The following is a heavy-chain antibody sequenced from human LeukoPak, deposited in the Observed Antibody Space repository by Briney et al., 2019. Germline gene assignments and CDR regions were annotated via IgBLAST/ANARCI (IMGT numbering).Heavy chain of an antibody. CDR1: GGSISSYY. V-gene: IGHV4-59*01. Sequence: SETLSLTCTVSGGSISSYYWSWIRQPPGKGLEWIGYIYYSGSTNYNPSLKSRVTISVDTSKNQFSLKLSSVTAADTAAYYCARARIPEGYFDYWGQGTLVTVSS. CDR3: ARARIPEGYFDY. J-gene: IGHJ4*02. CDR2: IYYSGST. D-gene: IGHD1-14*01.